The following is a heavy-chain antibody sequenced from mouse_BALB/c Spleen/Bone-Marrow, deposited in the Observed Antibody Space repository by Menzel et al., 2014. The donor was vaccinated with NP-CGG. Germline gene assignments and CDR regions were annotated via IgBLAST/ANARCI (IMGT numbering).Heavy chain of an antibody. CDR2: INPSTGYT. CDR3: ARSVSYDGFAY. V-gene: IGHV1-7*01. D-gene: IGHD2-12*01. Sequence: QVQLQQPGAELAKPGASVKMSCKASGYTFTIYWMHWVKQRPGQGLEWIGYINPSTGYTEYNQKFKDKATLTADRSSSTAYMQLSSLTSEDSAVYYCARSVSYDGFAYWGQGTLVTVSA. J-gene: IGHJ3*01. CDR1: GYTFTIYW.